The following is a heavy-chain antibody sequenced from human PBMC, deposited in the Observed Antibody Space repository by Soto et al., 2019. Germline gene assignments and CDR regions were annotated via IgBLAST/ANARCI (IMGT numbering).Heavy chain of an antibody. V-gene: IGHV4-39*01. D-gene: IGHD1-26*01. J-gene: IGHJ4*02. Sequence: QLQLQESGPGLVKPSETLSLTCTVSGGSISSSSYYWGWIRQPPGKGLEGIGGIYYSGSTYYNPSLKSPVTISVDTSTNQFSLQLSSVTAAATALYYCARLRWELPRRHRLYFDYWGQGTLVTVSS. CDR1: GGSISSSSYY. CDR3: ARLRWELPRRHRLYFDY. CDR2: IYYSGST.